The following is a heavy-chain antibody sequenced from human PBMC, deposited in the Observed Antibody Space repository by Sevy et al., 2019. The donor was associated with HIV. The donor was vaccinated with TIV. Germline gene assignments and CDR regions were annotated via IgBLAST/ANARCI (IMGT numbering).Heavy chain of an antibody. CDR1: GFNFNNYV. CDR2: IKGDGSEK. J-gene: IGHJ6*02. Sequence: GGSLRLSCAASGFNFNNYVMHWVRQAPGKGPEWVANIKGDGSEKYYVDSVRGRFTISRDNAKNSLYLQMNSLRGEDTALYYCARDCNSATCLWGLDVWGQGTTVTVSS. CDR3: ARDCNSATCLWGLDV. V-gene: IGHV3-7*03. D-gene: IGHD1-26*01.